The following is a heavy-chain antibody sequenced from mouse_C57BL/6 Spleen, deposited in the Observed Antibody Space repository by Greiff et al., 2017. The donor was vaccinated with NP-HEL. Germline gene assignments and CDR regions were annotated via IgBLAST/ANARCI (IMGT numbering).Heavy chain of an antibody. CDR3: ARDDSNYRFAY. Sequence: QVQLQQPGAELVKPGASVKLSCKASGYTFTSYWMHWVKQRPGQGLEWIGMIHPNSGSTNYNEKFKSKATLTVDKSSSTAYMQLSSLTSEDSAVYYCARDDSNYRFAYWGQGTLVTVSA. D-gene: IGHD2-5*01. CDR2: IHPNSGST. J-gene: IGHJ3*01. V-gene: IGHV1-64*01. CDR1: GYTFTSYW.